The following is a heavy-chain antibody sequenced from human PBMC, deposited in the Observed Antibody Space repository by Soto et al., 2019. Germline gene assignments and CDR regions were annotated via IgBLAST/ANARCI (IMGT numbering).Heavy chain of an antibody. Sequence: GGSLRLSCAASGFTFDDYAMHWVRQAPGKGLEWVSGISWNSGSIGYADSVKGRFTISRDNAKSSLYLQMNSLRAEDTALYYCAKVGSQIGARGAFDIWGQGTMVTVSS. J-gene: IGHJ3*02. CDR2: ISWNSGSI. CDR3: AKVGSQIGARGAFDI. CDR1: GFTFDDYA. V-gene: IGHV3-9*01. D-gene: IGHD1-26*01.